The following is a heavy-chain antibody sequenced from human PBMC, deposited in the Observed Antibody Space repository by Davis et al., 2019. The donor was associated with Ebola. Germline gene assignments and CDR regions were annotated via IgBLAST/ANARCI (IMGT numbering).Heavy chain of an antibody. CDR1: GFTFSSYA. J-gene: IGHJ4*02. D-gene: IGHD3-22*01. V-gene: IGHV3-21*01. CDR3: ARTTSKWLLWYYFDY. Sequence: GESLKISCAASGFTFSSYAMSWVRQAPGKGLEWVSSISSDSDYIYYADSAKGRFTISRDNAKNSLYLQMNSLRAEDTAVYYCARTTSKWLLWYYFDYWGQGTLVTVSS. CDR2: ISSDSDYI.